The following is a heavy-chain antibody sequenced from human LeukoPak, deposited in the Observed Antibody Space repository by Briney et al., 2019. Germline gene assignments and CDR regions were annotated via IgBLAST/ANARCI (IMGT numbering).Heavy chain of an antibody. J-gene: IGHJ4*02. CDR1: GYTFTSYG. D-gene: IGHD3-10*01. CDR2: ISANNGNT. CDR3: AREHVLPYYCDY. V-gene: IGHV1-18*01. Sequence: GAPAKVSCKASGYTFTSYGTSWVRHAPGQGLEWMGWISANNGNTNSAQKLQGRVTMTTDTSTSTAYMELRSLRSDDTAVYYCAREHVLPYYCDYWGQGTLVTVSS.